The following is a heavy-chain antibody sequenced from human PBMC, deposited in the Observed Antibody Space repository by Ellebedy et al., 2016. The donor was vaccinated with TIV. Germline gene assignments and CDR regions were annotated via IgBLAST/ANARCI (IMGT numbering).Heavy chain of an antibody. Sequence: PGGSLRLSCAASGFSLSSYHMNWVRQAPGKGLEWVSYISNTNDIFYADSVWGRFTISRDNAKNSLYLQMDSLRDEDTAVFYCVGDRNWAFELWGQGTMVTVSS. V-gene: IGHV3-48*02. CDR1: GFSLSSYH. J-gene: IGHJ3*01. CDR3: VGDRNWAFEL. CDR2: ISNTNDI.